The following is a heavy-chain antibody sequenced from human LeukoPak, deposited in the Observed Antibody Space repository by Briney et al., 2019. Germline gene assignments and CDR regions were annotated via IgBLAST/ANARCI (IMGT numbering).Heavy chain of an antibody. Sequence: SETLSLTCTVSGGSISSYYWSWIRQPPGKGLEWIGYIYYSGSTNYNPSLKSRVTMSVDTSKNQFSLKLSSVTAAGTAVYYCARQGSGSYYDYYYGMDVWGQGTTVTVSS. CDR2: IYYSGST. D-gene: IGHD1-26*01. J-gene: IGHJ6*02. CDR3: ARQGSGSYYDYYYGMDV. V-gene: IGHV4-59*01. CDR1: GGSISSYY.